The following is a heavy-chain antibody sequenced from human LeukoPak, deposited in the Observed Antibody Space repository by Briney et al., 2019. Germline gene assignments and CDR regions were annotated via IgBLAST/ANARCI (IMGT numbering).Heavy chain of an antibody. D-gene: IGHD5-18*01. CDR1: GFTFSSYA. CDR3: AKFSRDTANAFDI. Sequence: GGSLRLSCAASGFTFSSYAMSWVRQAPGKGLEWVSAITGSGGSTYYADSVKGRFTISRDNSKNTLYLQMNSLGAEDTAVYYCAKFSRDTANAFDIWGQGTLVTVSS. CDR2: ITGSGGST. J-gene: IGHJ3*02. V-gene: IGHV3-23*01.